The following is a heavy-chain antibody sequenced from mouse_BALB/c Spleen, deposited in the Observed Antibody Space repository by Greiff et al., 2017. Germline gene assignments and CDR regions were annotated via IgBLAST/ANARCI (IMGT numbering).Heavy chain of an antibody. Sequence: EVQGVESGGGLVKPGGSLKLSCAASGFTFSDYYMYWVRQTPEKRLEWVATISDGGSYTYYPDSVKGRFTISRDNAKNNLYLQMSSLKSEDTAMYYCARDGARRDFDYWGQGTTLTVSS. J-gene: IGHJ2*01. V-gene: IGHV5-4*02. CDR2: ISDGGSYT. CDR3: ARDGARRDFDY. CDR1: GFTFSDYY.